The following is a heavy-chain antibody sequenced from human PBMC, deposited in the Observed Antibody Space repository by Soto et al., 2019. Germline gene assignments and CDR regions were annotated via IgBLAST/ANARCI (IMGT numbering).Heavy chain of an antibody. CDR2: ISYEGSTR. J-gene: IGHJ4*02. Sequence: GALRLSCAASGFTFSSFRMHWVRQAPGKGLEWVSVISYEGSTRYYGDSVKGRFTISRDNLRNTLYLQMNSLRGEDTAVYYCARDPLRGYGDYFDYWGQGTLVTVSS. D-gene: IGHD5-12*01. V-gene: IGHV3-30-3*01. CDR1: GFTFSSFR. CDR3: ARDPLRGYGDYFDY.